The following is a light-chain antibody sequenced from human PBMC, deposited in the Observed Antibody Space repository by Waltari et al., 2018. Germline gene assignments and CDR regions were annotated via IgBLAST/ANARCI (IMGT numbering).Light chain of an antibody. J-gene: IGLJ3*02. CDR1: SSDVGGYNS. CDR3: NSYTSSSTLWV. CDR2: DVT. V-gene: IGLV2-14*04. Sequence: GSPGQSITISCTGTSSDVGGYNSVSWYQQHPGKAPKLMIYDVTKRPSGVSDRFSGSKSGNTASLTISGLQAEDEADYYCNSYTSSSTLWVFGGGTKLTVL.